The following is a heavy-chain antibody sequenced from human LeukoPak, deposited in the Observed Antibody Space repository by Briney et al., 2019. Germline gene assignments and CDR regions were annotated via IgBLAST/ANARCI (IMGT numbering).Heavy chain of an antibody. CDR2: ISSSISNI. J-gene: IGHJ6*03. Sequence: PGGSLRLSCAASGFTFSSYSMNWVRQAPGKGLEWVSSISSSISNIYYADSVKGRFTIYRDNAKKLLYMQMNSLRAEDTAVYYCARDQGGKAAAGTYYYYYYMDVWGKGTTVTVSS. CDR3: ARDQGGKAAAGTYYYYYYMDV. D-gene: IGHD6-13*01. CDR1: GFTFSSYS. V-gene: IGHV3-21*01.